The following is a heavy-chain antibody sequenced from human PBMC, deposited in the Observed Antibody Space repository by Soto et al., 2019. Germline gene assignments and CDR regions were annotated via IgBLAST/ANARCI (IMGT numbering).Heavy chain of an antibody. CDR1: ADTFTSYY. CDR3: AIPSGTLEYYFDY. D-gene: IGHD1-1*01. Sequence: ASVKVSCKAPADTFTSYYIHWVRQAPGHGLEWMGIINPNGGSTRFAQTFQGRVTITADESTSTAYMELSSLRSEDTAVYYCAIPSGTLEYYFDYWGQGTLVTVSS. V-gene: IGHV1-46*01. J-gene: IGHJ4*02. CDR2: INPNGGST.